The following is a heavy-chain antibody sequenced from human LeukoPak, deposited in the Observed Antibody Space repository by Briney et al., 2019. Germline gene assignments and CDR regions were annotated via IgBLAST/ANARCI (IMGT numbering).Heavy chain of an antibody. CDR2: ISYDGSNK. CDR1: GFTFSSYA. V-gene: IGHV3-30-3*01. CDR3: AGEGSSLVRWFDP. D-gene: IGHD2-2*01. J-gene: IGHJ5*02. Sequence: PGGSLRLSCAASGFTFSSYAMHWVRQAPGKGLEWVAVISYDGSNKYYADSVKGRFTISRDNSKNTLYLQMNSLRAEDTAVYYGAGEGSSLVRWFDPWGKGTLSPSPQ.